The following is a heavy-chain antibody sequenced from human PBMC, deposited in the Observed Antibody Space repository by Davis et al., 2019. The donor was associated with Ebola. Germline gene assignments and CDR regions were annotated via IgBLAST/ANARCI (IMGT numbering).Heavy chain of an antibody. CDR2: ISYSGYT. Sequence: PSETLSLTCTVPGGSINSYYWHWIRLSPGRGLEWVGYISYSGYTNYNPSLKSRVTTSVDTSKKQFSLRLSSVTAADTAVYYCARDSGSVFDYWGQGILVTVSS. V-gene: IGHV4-59*01. D-gene: IGHD6-6*01. CDR3: ARDSGSVFDY. CDR1: GGSINSYY. J-gene: IGHJ4*02.